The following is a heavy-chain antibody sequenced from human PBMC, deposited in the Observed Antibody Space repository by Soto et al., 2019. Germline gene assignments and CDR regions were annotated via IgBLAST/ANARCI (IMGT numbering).Heavy chain of an antibody. V-gene: IGHV4-59*01. CDR2: IHYSGTT. CDR3: AAGEASSRNLAPYYLDF. J-gene: IGHJ4*02. Sequence: QVQLQESGPGLVKSSETLSLTCTVSGGSMRNYFWTWIRQPPGKGLEWIGYIHYSGTTSFFPSYNPSLRSRVTIPEDTSQNQFSRKLLSVTTADTAVYFCAAGEASSRNLAPYYLDFWGQGTLVTVSS. D-gene: IGHD6-13*01. CDR1: GGSMRNYF.